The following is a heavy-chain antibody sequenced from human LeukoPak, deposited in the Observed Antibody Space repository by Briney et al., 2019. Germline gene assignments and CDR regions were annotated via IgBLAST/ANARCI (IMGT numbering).Heavy chain of an antibody. Sequence: MASETLSLTCTVSGGSISSSSYYWGWIRQPPGKGLEWIGSIYYSGSTYYNPSLKSRVTISVDTSKNQFSLKLSSVTAADTAVYYCARGGSGSYFDYWGQGTLVTVSS. V-gene: IGHV4-39*07. D-gene: IGHD1-26*01. CDR1: GGSISSSSYY. CDR2: IYYSGST. J-gene: IGHJ4*02. CDR3: ARGGSGSYFDY.